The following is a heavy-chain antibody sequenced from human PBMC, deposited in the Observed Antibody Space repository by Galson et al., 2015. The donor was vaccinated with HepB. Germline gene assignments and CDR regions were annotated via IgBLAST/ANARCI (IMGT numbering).Heavy chain of an antibody. D-gene: IGHD2-2*02. CDR2: IYWNDDK. J-gene: IGHJ5*02. Sequence: PALVKPTQTVTLTCTYSGFSLSTGVGGVGWIRQPPGKALEWLALIYWNDDKRYSPSVKSRLNITKDTSKNQVLLTMTNMDPVDTGTYFCVYRPGGATCSSSNCYRVDWFDPWGQGTLVTVSS. CDR1: GFSLSTGVGG. CDR3: VYRPGGATCSSSNCYRVDWFDP. V-gene: IGHV2-5*01.